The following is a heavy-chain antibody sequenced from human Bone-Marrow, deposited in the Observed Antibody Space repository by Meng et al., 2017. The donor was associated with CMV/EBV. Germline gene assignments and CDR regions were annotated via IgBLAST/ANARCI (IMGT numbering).Heavy chain of an antibody. CDR2: INHSGST. Sequence: GSLRLSCAVYGGSFSGYYWSWIRQPPGKGLEWIGEINHSGSTNYNPSLKSRVTISVDTSKNQFSLKLSSVTAADTAVYYCARRVYSSSWYFDPWGQGTLVTVSS. V-gene: IGHV4-34*01. CDR3: ARRVYSSSWYFDP. J-gene: IGHJ4*02. CDR1: GGSFSGYY. D-gene: IGHD6-13*01.